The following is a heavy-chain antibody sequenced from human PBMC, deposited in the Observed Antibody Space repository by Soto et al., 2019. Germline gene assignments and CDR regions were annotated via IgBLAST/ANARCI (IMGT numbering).Heavy chain of an antibody. CDR3: ARDLSSCTSAGCYSYYYGMEV. J-gene: IGHJ6*02. CDR2: INSDGSRT. Sequence: SLRLSCSASGFNFSRYWTHWVRQVPVGGLMLVSHINSDGSRTSYADSVKGRFTISRDNAKNTLYLQMNSLRAEDTAVYYCARDLSSCTSAGCYSYYYGMEVWGQGTTFTVSS. D-gene: IGHD2-8*02. V-gene: IGHV3-74*01. CDR1: GFNFSRYW.